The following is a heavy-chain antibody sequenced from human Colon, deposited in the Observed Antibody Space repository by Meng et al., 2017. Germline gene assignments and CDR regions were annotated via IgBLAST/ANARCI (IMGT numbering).Heavy chain of an antibody. CDR3: ARDSRWLESYYFDY. D-gene: IGHD6-19*01. J-gene: IGHJ4*02. V-gene: IGHV4-4*02. Sequence: QVRGQEAGPGVVKPSGTLSLTCAVSGGSISSSNWWSWVRQPPGKGLEWIGEIYHSGSTNYNPSLKSRVTISVDKSKNQFSLKLSSVTAADTAVYYCARDSRWLESYYFDYWGQGTLVTVSS. CDR1: GGSISSSNW. CDR2: IYHSGST.